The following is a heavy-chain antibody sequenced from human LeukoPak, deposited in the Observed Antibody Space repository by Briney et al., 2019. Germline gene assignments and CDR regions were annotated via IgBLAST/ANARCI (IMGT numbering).Heavy chain of an antibody. Sequence: GGSLRLSCAASGFTFSSYAMSWVRQAPGKGLEWVSGISSSGSSTYYADSVKGRFTISRDNAKNSLYLQMNSLRAEDTAVYYCARQGSSSWYFQDYWGQVTLVTVSS. V-gene: IGHV3-23*01. D-gene: IGHD6-13*01. CDR2: ISSSGSST. J-gene: IGHJ4*02. CDR3: ARQGSSSWYFQDY. CDR1: GFTFSSYA.